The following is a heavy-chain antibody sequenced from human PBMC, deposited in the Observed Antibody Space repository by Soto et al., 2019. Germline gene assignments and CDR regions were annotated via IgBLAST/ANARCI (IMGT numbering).Heavy chain of an antibody. CDR3: ARVFGFGGMDV. J-gene: IGHJ6*02. V-gene: IGHV4-59*12. Sequence: SETLSLTCTVSGGSISSYYWGWIRQPPGKGLGWIGYIYYSGSTYYNPSLKSRVTISVDTSKNQFSLKLSSVTAADTAVYYCARVFGFGGMDVWGQGTTVTVSS. CDR2: IYYSGST. D-gene: IGHD3-10*01. CDR1: GGSISSYY.